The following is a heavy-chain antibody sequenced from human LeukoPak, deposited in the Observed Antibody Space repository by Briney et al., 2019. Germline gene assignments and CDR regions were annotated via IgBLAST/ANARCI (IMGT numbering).Heavy chain of an antibody. V-gene: IGHV3-33*08. CDR1: GFTFSSYG. CDR3: ARDRGSGTEYFDY. CDR2: IWYDGNNK. D-gene: IGHD2-15*01. J-gene: IGHJ4*02. Sequence: PGGSLRLSCAASGFTFSSYGMHWVRQAPGKGLEWVAVIWYDGNNKYYADSVKGRFTISRDNSKNTLYLQMNSLRAEDTALYYCARDRGSGTEYFDYWGQGTLVTVSS.